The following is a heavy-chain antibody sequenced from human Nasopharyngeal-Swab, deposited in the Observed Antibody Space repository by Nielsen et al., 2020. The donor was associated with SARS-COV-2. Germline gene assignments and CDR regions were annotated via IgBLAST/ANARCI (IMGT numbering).Heavy chain of an antibody. Sequence: GESLKISCAASGFTFSSYWMSWVRQAPGKGLEWVANIKEDGSEKYYVDSVKGRFTISRDNAKNSLYLQMNSLRAEDTAVYYCASGNSADHWGQGTLVTVSS. J-gene: IGHJ4*02. CDR3: ASGNSADH. CDR2: IKEDGSEK. CDR1: GFTFSSYW. V-gene: IGHV3-7*03. D-gene: IGHD4-23*01.